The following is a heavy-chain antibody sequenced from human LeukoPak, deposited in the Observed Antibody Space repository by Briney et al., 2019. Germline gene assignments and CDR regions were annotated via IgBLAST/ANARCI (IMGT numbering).Heavy chain of an antibody. CDR2: INHSGST. J-gene: IGHJ6*02. CDR3: ARGYCSSTSCSKDYYYGMDV. D-gene: IGHD2-2*01. Sequence: SETLSLTCAVYGGSFSGYYWSWIRQLPGKGLEWIGEINHSGSTNYNPSLKSRVTISVDTSKNQFSLKLSSVTAADTAVYYCARGYCSSTSCSKDYYYGMDVWGQGTTVTVSS. CDR1: GGSFSGYY. V-gene: IGHV4-34*01.